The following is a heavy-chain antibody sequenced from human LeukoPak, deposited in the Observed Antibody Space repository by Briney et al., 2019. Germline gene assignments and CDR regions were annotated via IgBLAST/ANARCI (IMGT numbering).Heavy chain of an antibody. CDR3: ATGKIYCSSCSDDY. Sequence: ASVKVSCKVSGDTLTELPMHWVRQAPGKGLEWMGGFEPEDGETIYGQKFQGRVTMTEDTSTDTAYMELSSLRSEDTAVYYCATGKIYCSSCSDDYWGQGTLVTVSS. J-gene: IGHJ4*02. CDR1: GDTLTELP. D-gene: IGHD2-2*01. V-gene: IGHV1-24*01. CDR2: FEPEDGET.